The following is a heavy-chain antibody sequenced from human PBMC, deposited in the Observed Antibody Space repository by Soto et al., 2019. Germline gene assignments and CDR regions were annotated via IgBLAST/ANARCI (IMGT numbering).Heavy chain of an antibody. CDR1: GLTFSGYG. CDR2: ISGSGSTT. D-gene: IGHD4-4*01. J-gene: IGHJ4*02. Sequence: EGQLLESGGGWVQPGGSLRLSCAASGLTFSGYGMSWVRQAPGTGLEWVSAISGSGSTTYYADSVKGRFTISRDDSKNILFLQMNSLRAEDTAVYYCVTRSRGLQSSPPRLDSWGQGTLVTVSS. CDR3: VTRSRGLQSSPPRLDS. V-gene: IGHV3-23*01.